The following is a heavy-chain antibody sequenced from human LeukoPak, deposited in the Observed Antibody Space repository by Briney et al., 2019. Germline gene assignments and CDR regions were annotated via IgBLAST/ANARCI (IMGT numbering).Heavy chain of an antibody. CDR2: INWNGGST. V-gene: IGHV3-20*04. J-gene: IGHJ4*02. CDR1: GFTFGSYN. D-gene: IGHD3-22*01. CDR3: AREGAQYYDSSGYYPY. Sequence: GGSLRLSCAASGFTFGSYNMNWVRQAPGKGLEWVSGINWNGGSTGYADSVKGRFTISRDNAKNSLYLQMNSPRAEDTALYYCAREGAQYYDSSGYYPYWGQGTLVTVSS.